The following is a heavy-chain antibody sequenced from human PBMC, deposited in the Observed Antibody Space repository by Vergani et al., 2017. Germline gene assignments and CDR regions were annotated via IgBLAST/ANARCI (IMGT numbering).Heavy chain of an antibody. J-gene: IGHJ4*02. Sequence: QVQLQESGPGLVKPSGTLSLTCAVSGGSISSSNWWSWVRQPPGKGLEWIGEIYHSGSTNYHPSLKIRVTISVDKSKNQFALKLISVTAADTAVYYCARVPMGWYGDDYLSFGDYWGQGTLVTVSS. CDR1: GGSISSSNW. CDR2: IYHSGST. CDR3: ARVPMGWYGDDYLSFGDY. V-gene: IGHV4-4*02. D-gene: IGHD6-19*01.